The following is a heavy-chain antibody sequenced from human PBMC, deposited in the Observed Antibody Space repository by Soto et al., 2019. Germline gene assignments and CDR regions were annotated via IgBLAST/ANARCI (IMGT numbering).Heavy chain of an antibody. CDR1: GFTFDDYA. V-gene: IGHV3-43D*04. J-gene: IGHJ4*01. CDR2: ISWDGGST. CDR3: VKSGDTHSRAWSYFFDY. Sequence: PVGSLRLSCAASGFTFDDYAMHWVRQAPGKGLEWISFISWDGGSTYYADSVQGRFTISRDNNKNSLYLQMSSLRAGDTALYYCVKSGDTHSRAWSYFFDYWGQGSLVTSPQ. D-gene: IGHD6-13*01.